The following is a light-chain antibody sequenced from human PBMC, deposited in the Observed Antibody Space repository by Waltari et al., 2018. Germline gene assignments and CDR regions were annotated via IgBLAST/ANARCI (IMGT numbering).Light chain of an antibody. V-gene: IGKV3-20*01. J-gene: IGKJ1*01. CDR3: QKYGTLPAT. CDR2: DAS. Sequence: EIVLTQSPGTPCLSPGERATLSCRASQSVSRTLAWYQQKPGQAPRLLIYDASPRATGIPDRFSGSGSGTDFSLTISRLEPEDFAVYYCQKYGTLPATFGQGTKVEIK. CDR1: QSVSRT.